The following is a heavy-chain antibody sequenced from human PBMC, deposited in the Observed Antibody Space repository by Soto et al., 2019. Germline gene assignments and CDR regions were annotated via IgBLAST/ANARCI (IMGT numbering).Heavy chain of an antibody. Sequence: GGSLRLSCAASGFTFGSYAMSWVRQAPGKGLEWVSGSSGNGVSTYYADSVKGRFTVSRDSSKNTLFLQMNSLRPEDTAVYYCTTYHEYSAYDGGDFDSWGQGTLVTVSS. D-gene: IGHD5-12*01. V-gene: IGHV3-23*01. CDR2: SSGNGVST. CDR3: TTYHEYSAYDGGDFDS. J-gene: IGHJ4*02. CDR1: GFTFGSYA.